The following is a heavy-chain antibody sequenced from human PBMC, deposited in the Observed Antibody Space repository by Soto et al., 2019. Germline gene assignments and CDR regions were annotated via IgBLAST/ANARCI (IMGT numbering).Heavy chain of an antibody. D-gene: IGHD3-10*01. CDR2: IYYSGST. Sequence: SETLSLTCTVSGGSIISYYWSWIRQPPGKGLEWIGYIYYSGSTNYNPSLKSRVTISVDTSKNQFSLKLSSVTAADTAVYYCARTMVRGVITTTHFDYWGQGTLVTVS. CDR1: GGSIISYY. J-gene: IGHJ4*02. V-gene: IGHV4-59*08. CDR3: ARTMVRGVITTTHFDY.